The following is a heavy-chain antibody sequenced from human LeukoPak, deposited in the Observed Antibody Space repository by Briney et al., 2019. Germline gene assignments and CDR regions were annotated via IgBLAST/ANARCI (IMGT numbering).Heavy chain of an antibody. J-gene: IGHJ6*03. CDR2: ISSSSYI. Sequence: GGSLRLSCAASGFTFSSYSMNWVRQAPGKGLEWVSSISSSSYISYADSVKGRFTISRDNAKNSLYLQMNSLRAEYTAVYYCATAPPRELLWFGELFPGEGMDVWGKGTTVTISS. V-gene: IGHV3-21*01. D-gene: IGHD3-10*01. CDR1: GFTFSSYS. CDR3: ATAPPRELLWFGELFPGEGMDV.